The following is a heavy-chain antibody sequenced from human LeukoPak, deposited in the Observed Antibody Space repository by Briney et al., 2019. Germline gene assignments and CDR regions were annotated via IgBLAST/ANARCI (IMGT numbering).Heavy chain of an antibody. Sequence: SETLSLTCTVSGSSIRSYYWSWIRQPPGKGLEWIGYIYYSGSTNYNPALKSRVTISVDTSKNQFSLKLSSVTAADTAVYYCARDASSSWYYYYGMDVWGQGTTVIVS. CDR1: GSSIRSYY. CDR2: IYYSGST. D-gene: IGHD6-13*01. V-gene: IGHV4-59*12. J-gene: IGHJ6*02. CDR3: ARDASSSWYYYYGMDV.